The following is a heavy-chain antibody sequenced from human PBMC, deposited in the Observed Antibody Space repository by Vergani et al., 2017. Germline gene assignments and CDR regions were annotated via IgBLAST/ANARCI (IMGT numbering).Heavy chain of an antibody. V-gene: IGHV2-5*01. Sequence: QITLKESGPTLVKPTQTLTLTCTFSGFSLSTSGVGVGWIRQPPGKALEWLALIYWNDDKRYSPSLKSRLTITKDTSKNQVVLTMTNMDPVDTATYYCAXWELDYYYYYYMDVWGKGTTVTVSS. J-gene: IGHJ6*03. D-gene: IGHD1-26*01. CDR3: AXWELDYYYYYYMDV. CDR2: IYWNDDK. CDR1: GFSLSTSGVG.